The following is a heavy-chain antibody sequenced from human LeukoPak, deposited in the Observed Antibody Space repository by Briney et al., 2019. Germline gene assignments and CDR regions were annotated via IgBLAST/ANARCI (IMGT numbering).Heavy chain of an antibody. V-gene: IGHV3-23*01. CDR1: GSTFSSYA. D-gene: IGHD6-13*01. CDR3: AKKITPAAGSNWFDP. J-gene: IGHJ5*02. CDR2: ISGSGGTT. Sequence: PGGSLRLSCAASGSTFSSYAMTWVRQAPGKGLEWVSIISGSGGTTYYADSVKGRFTISRDNSKNTLYLQMNSLRAEDTAVYYCAKKITPAAGSNWFDPWGQGTLVTVSS.